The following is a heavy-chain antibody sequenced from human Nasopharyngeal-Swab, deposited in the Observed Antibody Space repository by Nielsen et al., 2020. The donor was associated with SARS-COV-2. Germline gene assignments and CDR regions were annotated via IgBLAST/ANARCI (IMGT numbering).Heavy chain of an antibody. D-gene: IGHD6-6*01. Sequence: SETLSLTCAVSGGSISSYYWGWIRQPAGKGLEWIGRIYTSGSTNYNPSLKSRVTMSVDTSKNQFSLKLSSVTAADTAVYYCARDEEYSSSVKFHYYYGMDVWGQGTTVTVSS. J-gene: IGHJ6*02. CDR1: GGSISSYY. V-gene: IGHV4-4*07. CDR2: IYTSGST. CDR3: ARDEEYSSSVKFHYYYGMDV.